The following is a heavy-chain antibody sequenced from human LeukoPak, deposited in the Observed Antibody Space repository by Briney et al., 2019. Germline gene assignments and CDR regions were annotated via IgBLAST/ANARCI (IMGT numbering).Heavy chain of an antibody. D-gene: IGHD2-15*01. J-gene: IGHJ4*02. CDR3: ARDFGDCSGGSCYSEGYFDY. CDR1: GFTFSSYA. CDR2: ISYDGSNK. Sequence: GGSLRLSCAASGFTFSSYAMHWVRQAPGKGLEWVAVISYDGSNKYYAGSVKGRFTISRDNSKNTLYLQMNSLRAEDTAVYYCARDFGDCSGGSCYSEGYFDYWGQGTLVTVSS. V-gene: IGHV3-30*04.